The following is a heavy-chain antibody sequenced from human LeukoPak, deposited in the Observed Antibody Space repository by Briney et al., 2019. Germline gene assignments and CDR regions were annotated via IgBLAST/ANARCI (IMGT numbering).Heavy chain of an antibody. Sequence: GESLKISCKGSEYSFTSYWIGWVRQMPGKGLEWMGIIYPGDSDTRYSPSFQGQVTISADKSISTAYLQWSSLKASDTAMYFCARGIVGAKEGFDYWGQGTLVSVSS. D-gene: IGHD1-26*01. J-gene: IGHJ4*02. V-gene: IGHV5-51*01. CDR3: ARGIVGAKEGFDY. CDR1: EYSFTSYW. CDR2: IYPGDSDT.